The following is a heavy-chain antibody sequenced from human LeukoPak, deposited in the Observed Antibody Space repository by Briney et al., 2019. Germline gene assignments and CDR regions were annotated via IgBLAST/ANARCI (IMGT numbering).Heavy chain of an antibody. CDR1: GGSISSGSYY. V-gene: IGHV4-61*02. J-gene: IGHJ5*02. CDR2: IYTSGST. Sequence: PSETLSLTCTVSGGSISSGSYYWSWIRQPAGKGLEWIGRIYTSGSTNYNPSLKSRVTISVDTSKNQFSLKLSSVTAADTAVYYCERDPSIAAAGTNWFDPWGQGTLVTVSS. D-gene: IGHD6-13*01. CDR3: ERDPSIAAAGTNWFDP.